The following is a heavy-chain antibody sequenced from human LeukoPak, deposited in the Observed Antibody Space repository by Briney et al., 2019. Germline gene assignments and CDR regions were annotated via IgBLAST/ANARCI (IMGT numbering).Heavy chain of an antibody. CDR2: INHSGST. D-gene: IGHD2-15*01. Sequence: SETLSFTCAVYGGSFSGYYWSWIRQPPGKGLEWIGEINHSGSTNYNPSLKSRVTISVDTSKNQFSLKLSSVPAADTAVYYCARGQVDIVVVVAATPLVWFDPWGQGTLVTVSS. CDR1: GGSFSGYY. V-gene: IGHV4-34*01. J-gene: IGHJ5*02. CDR3: ARGQVDIVVVVAATPLVWFDP.